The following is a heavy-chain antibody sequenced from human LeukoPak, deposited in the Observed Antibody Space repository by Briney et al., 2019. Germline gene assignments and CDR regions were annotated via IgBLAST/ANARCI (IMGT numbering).Heavy chain of an antibody. CDR3: ARDAGYGYWVVDY. Sequence: GGSLRLSCAASGFTFSSYSMNWVREAPGKGLEWVSSISSSSSYIYYADSVKGRFTISRDNAKNSLYLQMNSLRAEDTAVYYCARDAGYGYWVVDYWGQGTLVTVSS. D-gene: IGHD5-18*01. J-gene: IGHJ4*02. CDR1: GFTFSSYS. CDR2: ISSSSSYI. V-gene: IGHV3-21*01.